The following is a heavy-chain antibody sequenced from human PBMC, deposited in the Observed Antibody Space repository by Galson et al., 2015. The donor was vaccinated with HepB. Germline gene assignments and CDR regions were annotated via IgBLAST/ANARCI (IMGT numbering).Heavy chain of an antibody. D-gene: IGHD5-12*01. J-gene: IGHJ4*02. CDR2: INHSGST. Sequence: SETLSLTCAVYGGSFSGYYWSWIRQPPGKGLEWIGEINHSGSTNYNPSLKSRVTISVDTSKNQFSLKLSSVTAADTAVYYCARGRKWLRSDWRWRGNFDYWGQGTLVTVSS. CDR1: GGSFSGYY. V-gene: IGHV4-34*01. CDR3: ARGRKWLRSDWRWRGNFDY.